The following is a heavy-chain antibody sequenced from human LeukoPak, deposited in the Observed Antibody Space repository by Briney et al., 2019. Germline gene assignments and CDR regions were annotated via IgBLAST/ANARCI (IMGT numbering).Heavy chain of an antibody. CDR1: GGSISSYY. CDR2: IYTSGST. J-gene: IGHJ4*02. D-gene: IGHD6-19*01. V-gene: IGHV4-4*07. CDR3: ARRGSGWSFDY. Sequence: SETLSLTCTVSGGSISSYYWSWIWQPAGKGLEWIGRIYTSGSTNYNPSLKSRVTISVDKSKNQFSLKLNSVTAADTAVYYCARRGSGWSFDYWGQGTLVTVSS.